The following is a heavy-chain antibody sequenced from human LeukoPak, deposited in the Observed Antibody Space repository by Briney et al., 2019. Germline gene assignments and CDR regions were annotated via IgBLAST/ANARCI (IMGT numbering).Heavy chain of an antibody. J-gene: IGHJ6*02. V-gene: IGHV4-39*01. D-gene: IGHD3-3*02. CDR3: ARHVLAWGGGVDV. Sequence: SETLSLTCTVSGGSISSSSYYWRWIRQPPGKGLEWIGSIYYSGSTYYNPSLKSRVTISVDTSKNRFSLKLSSVTAADTAVYYCARHVLAWGGGVDVWGQGTTVTVSS. CDR2: IYYSGST. CDR1: GGSISSSSYY.